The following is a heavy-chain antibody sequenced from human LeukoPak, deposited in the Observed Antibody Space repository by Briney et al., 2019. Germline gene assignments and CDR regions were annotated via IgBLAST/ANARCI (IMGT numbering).Heavy chain of an antibody. V-gene: IGHV3-7*03. CDR2: INHNGNVN. CDR3: ARGGGLDV. J-gene: IGHJ6*02. Sequence: GGSQRLSCAASGFTFSSYWMNWARQAPGKGLEWVASINHNGNVNYYVDSVKGRFTISRDNAKNSLYLQMSNLRAEDTAVYFCARGGGLDVWGQGATVTVSS. D-gene: IGHD3-16*01. CDR1: GFTFSSYW.